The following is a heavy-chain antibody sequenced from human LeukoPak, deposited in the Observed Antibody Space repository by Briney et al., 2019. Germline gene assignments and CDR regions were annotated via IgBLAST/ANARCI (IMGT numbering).Heavy chain of an antibody. V-gene: IGHV4-34*01. CDR2: INHSGST. Sequence: SETLSLTCAVYGGSFSGYYWSWIRQPPGKGLEWIGEINHSGSTNYNPSLKSRVTISVDTSKNQFSLKLSSVTAADTAVYYCARDRSPRYYDSSGYFGRPRCFDPWGQGTLVTVSS. J-gene: IGHJ5*02. CDR1: GGSFSGYY. D-gene: IGHD3-22*01. CDR3: ARDRSPRYYDSSGYFGRPRCFDP.